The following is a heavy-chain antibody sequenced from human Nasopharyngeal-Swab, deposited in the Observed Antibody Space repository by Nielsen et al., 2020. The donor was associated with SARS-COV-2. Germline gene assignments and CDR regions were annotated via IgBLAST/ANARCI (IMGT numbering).Heavy chain of an antibody. V-gene: IGHV3-74*01. CDR1: GFSFRSYW. CDR3: ARRLVWFGEAHYYYYGMDV. Sequence: LSLTCAASGFSFRSYWMHWVRQAPGKGLVWVSCINSDGTTTRYADSVKGRFPVSRDNAKDTLYLEMNSLRADDTAVYYCARRLVWFGEAHYYYYGMDVWGQGTTVTVSS. J-gene: IGHJ6*02. CDR2: INSDGTTT. D-gene: IGHD3-10*01.